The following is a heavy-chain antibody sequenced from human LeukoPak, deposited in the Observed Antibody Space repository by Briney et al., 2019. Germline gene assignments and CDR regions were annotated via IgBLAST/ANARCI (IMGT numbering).Heavy chain of an antibody. CDR3: AKDIVGARGGFDY. Sequence: GGSLRLSCAASGFTFSSYAMSWVRQAPGKGLEWVSAISGSGGSTYYADSVKGRFAVSRDNSKNTLYLQMNSLRAEDTAVYYCAKDIVGARGGFDYWGQGTLATVSS. V-gene: IGHV3-23*01. J-gene: IGHJ4*02. CDR1: GFTFSSYA. CDR2: ISGSGGST. D-gene: IGHD1-26*01.